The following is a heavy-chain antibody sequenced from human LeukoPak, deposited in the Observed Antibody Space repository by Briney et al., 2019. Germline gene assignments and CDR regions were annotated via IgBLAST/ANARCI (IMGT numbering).Heavy chain of an antibody. CDR3: ARVSGTYWFDY. CDR1: GFSVSSNH. D-gene: IGHD1-26*01. CDR2: LYSGDTT. J-gene: IGHJ4*02. V-gene: IGHV3-66*01. Sequence: PGGSLRLSCAASGFSVSSNHMTWARQAPGKGLEWVSVLYSGDTTYCADSVKGRFSISRDYSKNTLYLQMNSLRVEDTAIYYCARVSGTYWFDYWGQGTLVTVSS.